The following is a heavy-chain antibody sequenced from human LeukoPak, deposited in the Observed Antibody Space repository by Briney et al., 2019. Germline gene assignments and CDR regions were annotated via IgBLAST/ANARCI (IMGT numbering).Heavy chain of an antibody. CDR2: IYYSGST. V-gene: IGHV4-59*08. Sequence: PSETLSLTCTVSGDSIRSSYWSWIRQPPGETLEWVGYIYYSGSTYYNPSLESRLTISVDTSKNQFSLKLSSVTAADTAVYYCARGTVVTDAFDIWGQGTMVTVSS. CDR1: GDSIRSSY. CDR3: ARGTVVTDAFDI. D-gene: IGHD4-23*01. J-gene: IGHJ3*02.